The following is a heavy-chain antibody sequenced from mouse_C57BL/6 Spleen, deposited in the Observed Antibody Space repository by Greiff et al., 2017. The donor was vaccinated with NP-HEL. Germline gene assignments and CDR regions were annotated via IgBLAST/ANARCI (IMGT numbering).Heavy chain of an antibody. Sequence: EVMLVESEGGLVQPGSSMKLSCTASGFTFSDYYMAWVRQVPEKGLEWVANINYDGSSTYYLDSLKSRFIISRDNAKNFLYLQMSSLKSEDTATYYCARDPAYYSNNYWYFDVWGTGTTVTVSS. CDR3: ARDPAYYSNNYWYFDV. CDR2: INYDGSST. V-gene: IGHV5-16*01. CDR1: GFTFSDYY. J-gene: IGHJ1*03. D-gene: IGHD2-5*01.